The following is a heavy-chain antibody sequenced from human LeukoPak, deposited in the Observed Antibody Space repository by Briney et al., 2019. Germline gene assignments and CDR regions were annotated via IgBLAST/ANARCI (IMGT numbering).Heavy chain of an antibody. D-gene: IGHD5-12*01. CDR1: GGSLSSSHYS. J-gene: IGHJ4*02. V-gene: IGHV4-39*01. CDR2: IYSGGST. CDR3: ARLRVSVTTTSDFDY. Sequence: SETLSLTCTVSGGSLSSSHYSWGWIRQPPGKGLEWIGSIYSGGSTYYNPSLKSRVTISVDTPKNQFSLKLSSVTAADTAVYYCARLRVSVTTTSDFDYWGQGTLVTVSS.